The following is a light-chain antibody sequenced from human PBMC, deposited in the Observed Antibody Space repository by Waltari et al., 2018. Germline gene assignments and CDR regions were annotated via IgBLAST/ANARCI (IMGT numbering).Light chain of an antibody. J-gene: IGLJ3*02. CDR1: TGAVTRCYY. CDR3: LLYYGDAQLGV. CDR2: TLR. V-gene: IGLV7-43*01. Sequence: QSVVTQEPSLTVSPGGTVTLTCASSTGAVTRCYYPNWFQQNPGQAPRSLIYTLRKKHSWTPARFSGSLLGGKAALTLSGAQPEDEAEYYCLLYYGDAQLGVFGGGTKLTVL.